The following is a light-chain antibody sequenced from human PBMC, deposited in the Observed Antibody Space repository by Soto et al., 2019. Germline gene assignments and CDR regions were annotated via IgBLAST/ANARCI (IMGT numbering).Light chain of an antibody. CDR1: QSVSSS. CDR2: DAS. CDR3: QQRSNWLT. J-gene: IGKJ4*01. Sequence: DIVLTQSPATLSLSPGERATLSCRASQSVSSSLAWYQQKPGQAPRLLIYDASNRATGIPARFSGSGSGTDFTLTISRLAPEDVTVYYCQQRSNWLTFGGGTKVEIK. V-gene: IGKV3-11*01.